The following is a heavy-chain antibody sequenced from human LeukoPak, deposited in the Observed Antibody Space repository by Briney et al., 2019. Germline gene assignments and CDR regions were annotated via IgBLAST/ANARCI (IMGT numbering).Heavy chain of an antibody. J-gene: IGHJ4*02. CDR2: INPNSGDT. V-gene: IGHV1-2*02. CDR1: GYRFTAYS. Sequence: ASVKVSCKASGYRFTAYSMHWVRQAPGLGLEWMGWINPNSGDTKNAQNYQGRITMTRDTSISTVYMELTSLRSDDTAVFYCARGVVDSSGQSGPYWGQGTLVTVSS. D-gene: IGHD3-22*01. CDR3: ARGVVDSSGQSGPY.